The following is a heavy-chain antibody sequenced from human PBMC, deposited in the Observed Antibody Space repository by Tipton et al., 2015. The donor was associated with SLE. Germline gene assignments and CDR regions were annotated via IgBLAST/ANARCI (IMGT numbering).Heavy chain of an antibody. CDR1: GDSINNHF. CDR2: IYYTGST. J-gene: IGHJ3*01. D-gene: IGHD3-10*01. Sequence: TLSLTCTVSGDSINNHFGSWIRQSPGKGLEWIGYIYYTGSTNYNPSLKSRVTISVDASKNQFSLKLSSVTAADTADYYCARGGEEGFDAFDLWGQGTLVSVSS. CDR3: ARGGEEGFDAFDL. V-gene: IGHV4-59*11.